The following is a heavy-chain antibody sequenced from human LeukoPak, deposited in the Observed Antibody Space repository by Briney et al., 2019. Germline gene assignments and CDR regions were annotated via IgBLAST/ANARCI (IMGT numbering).Heavy chain of an antibody. D-gene: IGHD6-13*01. Sequence: PSETLSLTCTVSGGSISSHYWSWIRQPPGKGLEWIGSIYYSGSTYYNPSLKSRVTISVDTSKNQFSLKLSSVTAADTAVYYCARKAGTRPYNWFDPWGQGTLVTVSS. J-gene: IGHJ5*02. CDR2: IYYSGST. CDR1: GGSISSHY. CDR3: ARKAGTRPYNWFDP. V-gene: IGHV4-39*07.